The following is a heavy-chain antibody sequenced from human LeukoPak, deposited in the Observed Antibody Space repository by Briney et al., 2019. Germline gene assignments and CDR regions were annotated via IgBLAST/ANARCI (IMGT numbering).Heavy chain of an antibody. D-gene: IGHD2-2*01. CDR1: GFTFSSYG. V-gene: IGHV3-30*02. CDR3: AKDVVPIVIYYFAY. Sequence: PGGSLRLSCAASGFTFSSYGMHWVRQAPGKGLEWVAFIRYDGSNKYYADSVKGRFTISRDNSKNTLYLQMNSLRAEDTAVYYCAKDVVPIVIYYFAYCGQGRLVTVSS. CDR2: IRYDGSNK. J-gene: IGHJ4*02.